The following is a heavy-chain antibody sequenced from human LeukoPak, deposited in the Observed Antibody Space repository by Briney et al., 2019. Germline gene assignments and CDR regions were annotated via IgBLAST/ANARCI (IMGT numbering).Heavy chain of an antibody. CDR1: GGSISSYY. D-gene: IGHD3-10*01. CDR3: ARESYYYGSGSYSTDY. J-gene: IGHJ4*02. CDR2: IYYSGST. Sequence: SETLSLTCTVSGGSISSYYWSWIRQPPGKGLEWIGYIYYSGSTYYNPSLKSRVTISVDTSKNQFSLKLSSVTAADTAVYYCARESYYYGSGSYSTDYWGQGTLVTVSS. V-gene: IGHV4-59*12.